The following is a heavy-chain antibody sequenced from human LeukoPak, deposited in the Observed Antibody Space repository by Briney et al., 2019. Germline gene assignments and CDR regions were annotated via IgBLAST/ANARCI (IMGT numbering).Heavy chain of an antibody. CDR2: IYYSGST. V-gene: IGHV4-38-2*02. CDR1: GYSISSGYY. J-gene: IGHJ4*02. D-gene: IGHD5-18*01. CDR3: ASGYSYGKFDY. Sequence: SETLSLTCTVSGYSISSGYYWGWIRQPPGKGLEWIGSIYYSGSTYYNPSLKSRVTISVDTSKNQFSLKLSSVTAADTAVYYCASGYSYGKFDYWGQGTLVTVSS.